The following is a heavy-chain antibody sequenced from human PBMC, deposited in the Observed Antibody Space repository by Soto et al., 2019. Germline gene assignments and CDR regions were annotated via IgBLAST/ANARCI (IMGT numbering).Heavy chain of an antibody. D-gene: IGHD3-22*01. J-gene: IGHJ6*04. V-gene: IGHV3-23*01. CDR3: AEGRDKYGNYYDGMDI. Sequence: GLSLRLSCAVFGFTFKSYTMNWVRQAPGKGLEWVSSHSGSVGNTYYADCVKGRCNISRDNSKRTLYLHINRLRVEDTVIYYCAEGRDKYGNYYDGMDIGGEGTTVTVYS. CDR2: HSGSVGNT. CDR1: GFTFKSYT.